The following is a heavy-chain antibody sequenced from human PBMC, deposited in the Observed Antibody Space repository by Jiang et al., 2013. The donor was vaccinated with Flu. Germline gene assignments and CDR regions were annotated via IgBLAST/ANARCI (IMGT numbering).Heavy chain of an antibody. CDR3: TRGYDRDSGFDY. Sequence: SGAEVKKTGSSVKVSCKASGYTFTYRYLHWVRQAPGXALEWMGWITPFNGNTNYAQKFQDRVTITRDRSMSTAYMELSSLRSEDTAMYYCTRGYDRDSGFDYWGQGTLVTVSS. V-gene: IGHV1-45*02. J-gene: IGHJ4*02. CDR2: ITPFNGNT. D-gene: IGHD5-12*01. CDR1: GYTFTYRY.